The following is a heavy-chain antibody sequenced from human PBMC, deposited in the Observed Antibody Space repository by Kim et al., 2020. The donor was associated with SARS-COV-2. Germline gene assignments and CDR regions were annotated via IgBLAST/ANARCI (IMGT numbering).Heavy chain of an antibody. CDR3: TRIPGTTFAFWDAFDV. J-gene: IGHJ3*01. CDR1: GFTFGDSP. D-gene: IGHD1-1*01. Sequence: GGSLRLSCAASGFTFGDSPIHWVRQASGKGLEWVSRIRRKGYSYATSYVASVIARFTISSDDSECTAYHQLNSLKTEFSAVYYCTRIPGTTFAFWDAFDV. CDR2: IRRKGYSYAT. V-gene: IGHV3-73*01.